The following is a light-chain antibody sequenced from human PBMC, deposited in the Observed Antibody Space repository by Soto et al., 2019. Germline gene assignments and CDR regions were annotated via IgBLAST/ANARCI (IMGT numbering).Light chain of an antibody. CDR2: GAS. J-gene: IGKJ1*01. V-gene: IGKV3-20*01. CDR1: QGVDSSY. Sequence: EIVLTQSPGTLSLSPGERATVFCRASQGVDSSYLAWFQQKPGQAPRLLIYGASRRATGVPDRFSGSGSGTDFSLTITRLAPEDFAVYYCHQYDSSSWTFGQGTKVEI. CDR3: HQYDSSSWT.